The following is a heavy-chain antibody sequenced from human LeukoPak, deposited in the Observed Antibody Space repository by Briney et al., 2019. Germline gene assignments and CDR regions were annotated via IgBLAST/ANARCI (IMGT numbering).Heavy chain of an antibody. V-gene: IGHV4-31*03. CDR2: TYYSGST. CDR1: GGSISSGGYY. CDR3: ARERRVWGSYLIPQRRGFFDY. D-gene: IGHD3-16*01. J-gene: IGHJ4*02. Sequence: SETLSLTCTVSGGSISSGGYYWSWIRNPPGKGLEWFGTTYYSGSTYYNPSLKSRVTISVDTSKNQFSLKLSSVTAADTAVYYCARERRVWGSYLIPQRRGFFDYWGQGTLVTVSS.